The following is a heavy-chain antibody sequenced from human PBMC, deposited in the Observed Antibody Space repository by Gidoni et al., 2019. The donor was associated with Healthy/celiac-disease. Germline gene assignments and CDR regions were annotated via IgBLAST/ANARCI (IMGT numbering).Heavy chain of an antibody. V-gene: IGHV4-34*01. Sequence: QVQLQQWGAGLLKPSETLSLTCAVYGGSFSGYYWSWIRQPPGKGLEWIGEINHSGSTNYNPSLKSRVTISVDTSKNQCSLKLSSVTAADTAVYYCARGRYWRGSGSYYNVRGAFDIWGQGTMVTVSS. D-gene: IGHD3-10*01. CDR2: INHSGST. CDR1: GGSFSGYY. CDR3: ARGRYWRGSGSYYNVRGAFDI. J-gene: IGHJ3*02.